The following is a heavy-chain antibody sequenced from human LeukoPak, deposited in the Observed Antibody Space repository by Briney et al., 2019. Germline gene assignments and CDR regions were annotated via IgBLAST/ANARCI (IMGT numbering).Heavy chain of an antibody. CDR2: ISYDGSNK. V-gene: IGHV3-30*03. D-gene: IGHD4-11*01. J-gene: IGHJ4*02. Sequence: PGRSLRLSCAASGFTFSSYGMHWVRQAPGKGLEWVAVISYDGSNKYYADSVKGRFTISRDNSKNTLYLQMNSLRAEDTAVYYCARGAVTSFDYWGQGTLVTVSS. CDR3: ARGAVTSFDY. CDR1: GFTFSSYG.